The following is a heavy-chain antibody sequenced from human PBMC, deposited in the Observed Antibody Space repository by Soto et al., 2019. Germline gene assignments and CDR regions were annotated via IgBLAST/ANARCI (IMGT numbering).Heavy chain of an antibody. CDR3: ARSITIFGVVMPPYYYYGMDV. V-gene: IGHV1-69*13. J-gene: IGHJ6*02. CDR2: IIPIFGTA. D-gene: IGHD3-3*01. CDR1: GGTFSSYA. Sequence: SVKVSCKASGGTFSSYAISWVRQAPGQGLEWMGGIIPIFGTANYAQKFQGRVTITADESTSTAYMELSSLRSEDTAVYYCARSITIFGVVMPPYYYYGMDVWGQGTTVTVSS.